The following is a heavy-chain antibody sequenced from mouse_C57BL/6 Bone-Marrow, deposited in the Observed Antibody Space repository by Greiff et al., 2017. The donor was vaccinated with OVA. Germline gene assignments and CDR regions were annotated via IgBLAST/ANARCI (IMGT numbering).Heavy chain of an antibody. J-gene: IGHJ2*01. Sequence: VQRVESGAELARPGASVKLSCKASGYTFTSYGISWVKQRTGQGLEWIGEIYPRSGNTYYNEKFKGKATLTADKSSSTAYMELRSLTSEDSAVYFCARRVYGLDYWGQGTTLTVSS. D-gene: IGHD1-1*01. CDR3: ARRVYGLDY. CDR2: IYPRSGNT. CDR1: GYTFTSYG. V-gene: IGHV1-81*01.